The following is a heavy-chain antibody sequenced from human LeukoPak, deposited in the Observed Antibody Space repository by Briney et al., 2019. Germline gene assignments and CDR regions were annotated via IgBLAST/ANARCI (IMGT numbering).Heavy chain of an antibody. CDR1: GGSFSGYY. D-gene: IGHD6-13*01. Sequence: LETLSLTCAVYGGSFSGYYWSWIRQPPGKGLEWIGEINHSGSTNYNPSLKSRVTISVDTSKNQFSLKLSSVTAADTAVYYCAIAAAGDFDYWGQGTLVTVSS. V-gene: IGHV4-34*01. CDR2: INHSGST. J-gene: IGHJ4*02. CDR3: AIAAAGDFDY.